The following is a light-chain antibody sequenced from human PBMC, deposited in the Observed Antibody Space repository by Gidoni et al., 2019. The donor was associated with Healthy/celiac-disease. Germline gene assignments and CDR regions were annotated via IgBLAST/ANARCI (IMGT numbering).Light chain of an antibody. CDR2: EDS. J-gene: IGLJ2*01. Sequence: SYELTQPPSVAVSPGQTARITCSGDALTKKYAYWYQKKSGQAPVLVIYEDSKLPSGIPERFSGSSSGTMATLTISGAQVEDEADYYCYSTDSSGIFGGGTKLTVL. V-gene: IGLV3-10*01. CDR3: YSTDSSGI. CDR1: ALTKKY.